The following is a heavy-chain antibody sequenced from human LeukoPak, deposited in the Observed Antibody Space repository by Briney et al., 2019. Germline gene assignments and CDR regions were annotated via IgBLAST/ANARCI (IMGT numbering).Heavy chain of an antibody. V-gene: IGHV1-18*01. CDR1: GYTFTSYG. Sequence: GASVKVSCKASGYTFTSYGISWVRQAPGQGLEWMGWISAYNGNTNYAQKLQGRVTMTTDTSTSTAYMELRSLRSDYTAVYYCARDGRPYYYGSGSYVDYWGQGTLVTVSS. CDR3: ARDGRPYYYGSGSYVDY. CDR2: ISAYNGNT. D-gene: IGHD3-10*01. J-gene: IGHJ4*02.